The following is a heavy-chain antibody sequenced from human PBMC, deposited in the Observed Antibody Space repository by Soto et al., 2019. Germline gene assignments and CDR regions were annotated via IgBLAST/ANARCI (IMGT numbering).Heavy chain of an antibody. CDR1: GFTFSSYW. CDR2: FNSDGSST. CDR3: ARGEDYGDSLNY. V-gene: IGHV3-74*02. D-gene: IGHD4-17*01. J-gene: IGHJ4*02. Sequence: EVQLVESGGGLVQPGGSLRLSCAASGFTFSSYWMHWVRQAPGKGLVWVSRFNSDGSSTSYADSVKGRLTISRDNAKKTLFLQVNSLRAEDTAVYYCARGEDYGDSLNYWGQGTLVTVSS.